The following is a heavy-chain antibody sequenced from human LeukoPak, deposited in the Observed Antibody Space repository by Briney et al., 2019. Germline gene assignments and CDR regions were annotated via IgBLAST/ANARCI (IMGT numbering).Heavy chain of an antibody. D-gene: IGHD5-18*01. J-gene: IGHJ6*03. CDR2: INYGPST. CDR1: GASFSGYS. Sequence: PSETLSLTCAVYGASFSGYSWNWIRQPPGKGLEWIGEINYGPSTNYNPSLKSRVTISIDTSKNQFSLKLSSVTAADTAVYYCARTTEGGYSYGYFYYYYMDVWGKGTTVTISS. CDR3: ARTTEGGYSYGYFYYYYMDV. V-gene: IGHV4-34*01.